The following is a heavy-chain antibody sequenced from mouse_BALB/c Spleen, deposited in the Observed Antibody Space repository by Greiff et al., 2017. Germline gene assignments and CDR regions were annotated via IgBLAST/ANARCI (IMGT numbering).Heavy chain of an antibody. CDR1: GFTFSSYA. Sequence: EVKLVESGGGLVKPGASLKLSCAASGFTFSSYAMSWVRQSPGKRLEWVAEISSGGSYTYYPDTVTGRFTISRDNAKNTLYLEMSSLRSEDTAMYYCAKDDAMDYWGQGTSVTVSS. CDR2: ISSGGSYT. J-gene: IGHJ4*01. CDR3: AKDDAMDY. V-gene: IGHV5-9-4*01.